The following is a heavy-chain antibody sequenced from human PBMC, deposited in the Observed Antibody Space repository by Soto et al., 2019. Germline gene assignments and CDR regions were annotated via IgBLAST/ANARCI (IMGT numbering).Heavy chain of an antibody. D-gene: IGHD3-3*01. CDR2: ISYDGSNK. J-gene: IGHJ4*02. Sequence: GGSLRLSCAASGFTFSSYGMHWVRQAPGKGLEWVAVISYDGSNKYYADSVKGRFTISRDNSKNTLYLQINSLRAEDTAVYYCAKAHNDFWSGYYTGGFGYWGQGTLVTVSS. CDR1: GFTFSSYG. CDR3: AKAHNDFWSGYYTGGFGY. V-gene: IGHV3-30*18.